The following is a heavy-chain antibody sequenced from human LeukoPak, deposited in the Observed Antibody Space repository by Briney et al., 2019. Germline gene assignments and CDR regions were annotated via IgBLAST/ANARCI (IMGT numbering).Heavy chain of an antibody. D-gene: IGHD1-26*01. J-gene: IGHJ4*02. CDR2: INHSGST. Sequence: ASETLSLTCAVYGGSFSGYYWSWIRQPPGKGLEWIGEINHSGSTNYNPSLKSRVTISVDTSKNQFSLELSSVTAADTAVYYCARPKSYSGSYNYWGQGTLVTVSS. V-gene: IGHV4-34*01. CDR3: ARPKSYSGSYNY. CDR1: GGSFSGYY.